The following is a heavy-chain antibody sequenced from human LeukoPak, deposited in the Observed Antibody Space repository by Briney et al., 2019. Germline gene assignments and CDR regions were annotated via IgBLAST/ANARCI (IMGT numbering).Heavy chain of an antibody. CDR3: AIQGLLGAKNPDRRYCSSTSCYRGPYYYYYYMDV. D-gene: IGHD2-2*02. V-gene: IGHV1-46*03. CDR1: GYTFTSYY. Sequence: ASVKVSCKASGYTFTSYYMHWVRQAPGQGLEWMGLINPSGGSTSYAQKFQGRVTMTRDTSTSTVYMELSSLRSEDTALYYCAIQGLLGAKNPDRRYCSSTSCYRGPYYYYYYMDVWGKGTTVTVSS. J-gene: IGHJ6*03. CDR2: INPSGGST.